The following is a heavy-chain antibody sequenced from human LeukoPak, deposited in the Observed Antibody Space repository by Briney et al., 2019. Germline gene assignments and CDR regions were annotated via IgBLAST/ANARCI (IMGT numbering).Heavy chain of an antibody. J-gene: IGHJ4*02. D-gene: IGHD3-3*01. CDR1: GYTFTSYY. Sequence: VASVTVSFTASGYTFTSYYMHWVRQAPGQGLEWMGIINPSGGSTSYAQKFQGRVTMTRDTSTSTVYMELSSLRSEDTAVYYCARADYDFWSGYEYYFDYWGQGTLVTVSS. V-gene: IGHV1-46*01. CDR2: INPSGGST. CDR3: ARADYDFWSGYEYYFDY.